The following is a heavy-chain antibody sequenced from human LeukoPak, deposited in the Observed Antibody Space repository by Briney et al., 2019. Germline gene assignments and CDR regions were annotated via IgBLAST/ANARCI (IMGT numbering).Heavy chain of an antibody. CDR3: AKDPDEYCSGGSCYPNWFDP. CDR1: GFTFSSYE. J-gene: IGHJ5*02. CDR2: ISSSGSTI. D-gene: IGHD2-15*01. Sequence: GGSLRLSCAASGFTFSSYEMNWVRQAPGKGLEWVSYISSSGSTIYYADSVKGRFTISRDNSKNTLYLQMNSLRAEDTAVYYCAKDPDEYCSGGSCYPNWFDPWGQGTLVTVSS. V-gene: IGHV3-48*03.